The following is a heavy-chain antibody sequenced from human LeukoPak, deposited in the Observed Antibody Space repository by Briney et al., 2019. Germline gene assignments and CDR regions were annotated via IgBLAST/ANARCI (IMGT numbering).Heavy chain of an antibody. CDR1: GDSVSSNSAA. V-gene: IGHV6-1*01. CDR2: TYYRSKWYD. D-gene: IGHD5-12*01. J-gene: IGHJ3*01. Sequence: SQTLSLTCAISGDSVSSNSAAWHWIRQSPSRGLEWLGRTYYRSKWYDDYAVSVKSRITINPDTSRNQFSLQLTSVTPEDTAVYYCARDLVGRLSRKAFDFWDQGTMVTVSS. CDR3: ARDLVGRLSRKAFDF.